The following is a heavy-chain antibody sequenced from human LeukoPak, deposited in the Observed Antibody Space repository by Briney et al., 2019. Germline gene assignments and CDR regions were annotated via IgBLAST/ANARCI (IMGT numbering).Heavy chain of an antibody. Sequence: PSETLSLTCAVYGGSFSGYYWSRIRQPPGKGLEWTGEINHSGSTNYNPSLKSRVTISVDTSKNQFSLKLSSVTAADTAVYYCARRKYCSGGSCFAFDYWGQGTLVTVSS. CDR2: INHSGST. CDR1: GGSFSGYY. V-gene: IGHV4-34*01. CDR3: ARRKYCSGGSCFAFDY. J-gene: IGHJ4*02. D-gene: IGHD2-15*01.